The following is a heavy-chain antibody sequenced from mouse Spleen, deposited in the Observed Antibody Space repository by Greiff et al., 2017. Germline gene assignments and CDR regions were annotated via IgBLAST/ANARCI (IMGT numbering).Heavy chain of an antibody. V-gene: IGHV5-16*01. Sequence: EVQRVESEGGLVQPGSSMKLSCTASGFTFSDYYMAWVRQVPEKGLEWVANINYDGSSTYYLDSLKSRFIISRDNAKNILYLQMSSLKSEDTATYYCARAYDYDAMDYWGQGTSVTVSS. J-gene: IGHJ4*01. CDR3: ARAYDYDAMDY. CDR2: INYDGSST. CDR1: GFTFSDYY. D-gene: IGHD6-5*01.